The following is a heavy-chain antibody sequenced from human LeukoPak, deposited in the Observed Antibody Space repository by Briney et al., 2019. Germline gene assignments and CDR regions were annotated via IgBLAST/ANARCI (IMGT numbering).Heavy chain of an antibody. D-gene: IGHD5-18*01. CDR3: AKYGTAMVTGKPYYFDY. CDR1: GFSFSTSA. J-gene: IGHJ4*02. CDR2: ISTNGGRT. V-gene: IGHV3-23*01. Sequence: GGSLRLSCAASGFSFSTSAMTWVRQAPGKGLEWVSSISTNGGRTYYADSVKGRFTISRDNSKNTLYLQMNSLRAEDTAVYYCAKYGTAMVTGKPYYFDYWGQGTLVTVSS.